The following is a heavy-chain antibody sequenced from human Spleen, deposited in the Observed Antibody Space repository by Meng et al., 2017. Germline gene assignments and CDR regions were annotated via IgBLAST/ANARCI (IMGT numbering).Heavy chain of an antibody. CDR1: GYSISSGYY. V-gene: IGHV4-38-2*02. CDR3: ARRSGSYKSGYDY. CDR2: IYYGDST. J-gene: IGHJ4*02. Sequence: SETLSLTCTVSGYSISSGYYWGWIRQPPGKGLEWIGGIYYGDSTYYNPSLKSRVTMSVDTSKNQFSLKLSSVTAADTAVYYCARRSGSYKSGYDYWGQGTLVTVSS. D-gene: IGHD1-26*01.